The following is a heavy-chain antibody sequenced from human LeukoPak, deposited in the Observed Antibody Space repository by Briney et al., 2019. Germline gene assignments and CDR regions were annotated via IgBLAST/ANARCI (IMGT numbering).Heavy chain of an antibody. D-gene: IGHD3-22*01. J-gene: IGHJ4*02. CDR3: AIDAYYDSNVYPAHLDY. V-gene: IGHV3-30*02. Sequence: GGSVSLSCAASGLTVRSHDMRWVRQAPGKGLEWVAFIRYDGSDTYSAGSVKGRFTISRDNSKNTLYMQMNSMTAEDTAVYYCAIDAYYDSNVYPAHLDYWGQGTQVTVSS. CDR2: IRYDGSDT. CDR1: GLTVRSHD.